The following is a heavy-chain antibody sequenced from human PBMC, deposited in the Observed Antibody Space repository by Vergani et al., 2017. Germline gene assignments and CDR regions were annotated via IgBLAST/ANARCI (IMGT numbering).Heavy chain of an antibody. CDR1: GGSISSYY. CDR3: ARGTMIDAFDI. D-gene: IGHD3-22*01. V-gene: IGHV4-4*09. J-gene: IGHJ3*02. CDR2: IYTSGST. Sequence: QVQLQESGPGLVKPSETLSLTCTVSGGSISSYYWSWIRQPPGKGLEWIGYIYTSGSTNYNPSLKSRVTISVDTSKNQFSLKLSSVTAADTAVYYCARGTMIDAFDIWGQGTTVTVSS.